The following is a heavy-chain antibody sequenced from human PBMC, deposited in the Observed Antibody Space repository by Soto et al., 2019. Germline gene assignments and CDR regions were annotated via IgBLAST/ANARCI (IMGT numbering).Heavy chain of an antibody. CDR3: VRDSGSWPPLTGY. Sequence: GGSLRLSCAASGFTFTNYGLHWVRQAPGKGLEWVAVIAYDGSYKYYADSVKGRFTISRDNSKNTLYVQMNSLRPEDTAVYYCVRDSGSWPPLTGYWGQGTLVTVSS. V-gene: IGHV3-30*03. CDR2: IAYDGSYK. D-gene: IGHD6-13*01. CDR1: GFTFTNYG. J-gene: IGHJ4*02.